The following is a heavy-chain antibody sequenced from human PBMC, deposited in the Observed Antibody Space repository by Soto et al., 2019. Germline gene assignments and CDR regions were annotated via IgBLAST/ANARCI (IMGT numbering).Heavy chain of an antibody. V-gene: IGHV3-74*01. CDR3: AKDPAGFRSGQGYFHY. J-gene: IGHJ1*01. Sequence: EVQLVESGGGLVQRGGSLRLSCEASGFTLNDYWMHWVRQVPGKGLVWVARINADGTSASYADSVKGRFTISRDNAKNTVYLLLNSLRAEDSAVYYCAKDPAGFRSGQGYFHYWGQGTPVTVSA. CDR1: GFTLNDYW. CDR2: INADGTSA. D-gene: IGHD3-3*01.